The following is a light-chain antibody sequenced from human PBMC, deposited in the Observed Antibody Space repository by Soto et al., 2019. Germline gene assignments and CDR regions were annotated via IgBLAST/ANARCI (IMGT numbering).Light chain of an antibody. Sequence: EVVLTKSPGTLSLSPGERATLSCRASQSLSSAYLAWYQQKPGQAPRLLIYGASIRATGIPDRFSGSGSGTDFTLTINRQEPEDFAVYYCQRYGTSHKFTFGPGTKVDI. CDR2: GAS. CDR1: QSLSSAY. CDR3: QRYGTSHKFT. J-gene: IGKJ3*01. V-gene: IGKV3-20*01.